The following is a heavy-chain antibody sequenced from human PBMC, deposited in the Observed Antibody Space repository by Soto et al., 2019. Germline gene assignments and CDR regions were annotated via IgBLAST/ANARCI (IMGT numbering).Heavy chain of an antibody. CDR3: ARDHLILPAHDFFYGSDV. J-gene: IGHJ6*02. CDR1: GFTFSMYS. D-gene: IGHD2-21*02. Sequence: GGSLRLSCEVSGFTFSMYSMSWVRQSPGKGLEWVAKIPQEGVDGHYADSVKGRFTISRDNGKNSLYLQLKNLRAEDTAVYYCARDHLILPAHDFFYGSDVWGRGATVTVSS. V-gene: IGHV3-7*03. CDR2: IPQEGVDG.